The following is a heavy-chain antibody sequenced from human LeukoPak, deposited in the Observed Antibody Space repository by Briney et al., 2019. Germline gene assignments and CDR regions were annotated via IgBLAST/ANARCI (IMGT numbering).Heavy chain of an antibody. CDR1: GGSISSSSYY. V-gene: IGHV4-39*07. CDR2: IYYSGST. CDR3: ARDLGEDTTTS. J-gene: IGHJ4*02. Sequence: PSETLSLTCTVSGGSISSSSYYWGWIRQPPGKGLEWIGSIYYSGSTYYNPSLKSRVTISVDTSKNQFSLKLSSVTAADTAVYYCARDLGEDTTTSWGQGTLVTVSS. D-gene: IGHD1-1*01.